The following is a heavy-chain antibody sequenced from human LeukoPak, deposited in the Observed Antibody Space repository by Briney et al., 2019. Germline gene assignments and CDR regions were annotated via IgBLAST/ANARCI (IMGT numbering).Heavy chain of an antibody. CDR3: ARHQGVDTAMVPFDF. Sequence: AGESLKISCKGSGYRFTSYWIAWVRQIPGKGLEWMGIIYPGDSDTRYDPSFQGQVTISADKSISTAYLQWSSLKASDTAMYYCARHQGVDTAMVPFDFWGQGTLVTVSS. CDR2: IYPGDSDT. D-gene: IGHD5-18*01. J-gene: IGHJ4*02. V-gene: IGHV5-51*01. CDR1: GYRFTSYW.